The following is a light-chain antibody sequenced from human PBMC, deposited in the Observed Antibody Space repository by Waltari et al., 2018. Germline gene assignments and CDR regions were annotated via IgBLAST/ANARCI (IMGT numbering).Light chain of an antibody. J-gene: IGKJ4*02. V-gene: IGKV1-39*01. CDR3: QQSDSTAPET. Sequence: DIQMTLSPSSLSASVGDRVTLPCRASQSISNYLTWYQQKPGKVPKLLIYAASTWHSGVPERFSGSGSGTEFTLTISRLQVEDFATYYCQQSDSTAPETFGEGTRVEMK. CDR1: QSISNY. CDR2: AAS.